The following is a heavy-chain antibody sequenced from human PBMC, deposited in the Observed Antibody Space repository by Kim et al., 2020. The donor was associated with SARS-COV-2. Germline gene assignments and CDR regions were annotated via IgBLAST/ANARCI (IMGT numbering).Heavy chain of an antibody. D-gene: IGHD6-13*01. CDR1: GFTFSDYY. V-gene: IGHV3-11*05. CDR3: ARVFLGSSSWYWFDC. CDR2: ISSTTGYT. Sequence: GGSLRLSCAASGFTFSDYYMSWIRQAPGKGLEWVSYISSTTGYTKYADSVKGRFTISRDNTKNSLHLQMNSLRAEDTAVYYCARVFLGSSSWYWFDCWG. J-gene: IGHJ5*01.